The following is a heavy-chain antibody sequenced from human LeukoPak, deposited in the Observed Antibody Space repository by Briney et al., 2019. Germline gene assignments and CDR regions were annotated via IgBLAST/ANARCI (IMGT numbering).Heavy chain of an antibody. V-gene: IGHV1-18*01. CDR1: GHTYNIYG. CDR3: ARRSTLYSSGWFYFDY. J-gene: IGHJ4*02. D-gene: IGHD6-19*01. CDR2: LSAHDGTT. Sequence: AASVKVFCNASGHTYNIYGLSGAPRPCGQGFEYMVCLSAHDGTTNYALKLQDRVTMTTDTSTSTAYMELRGLRSDDTAVYYCARRSTLYSSGWFYFDYWGQGTLVTVSS.